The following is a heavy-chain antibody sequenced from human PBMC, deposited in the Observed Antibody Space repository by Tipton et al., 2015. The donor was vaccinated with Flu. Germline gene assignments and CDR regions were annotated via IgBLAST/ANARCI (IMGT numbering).Heavy chain of an antibody. V-gene: IGHV4-59*08. Sequence: TLSLTCTVSGGFVSSYYWNWVRQAPGQGLEWIGYIYHNQYTKYSPSLQSRVAISVDPSRCQFSLKMKSVTATDMAVYYCARRDYSNYVSDPKSWFDPWGQGTLVAVSS. CDR3: ARRDYSNYVSDPKSWFDP. CDR2: IYHNQYT. D-gene: IGHD4-11*01. J-gene: IGHJ5*02. CDR1: GGFVSSYY.